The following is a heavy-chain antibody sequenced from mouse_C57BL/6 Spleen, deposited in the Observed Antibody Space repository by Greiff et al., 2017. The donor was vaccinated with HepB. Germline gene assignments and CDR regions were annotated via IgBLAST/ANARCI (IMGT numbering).Heavy chain of an antibody. CDR1: DSEVFPIAY. J-gene: IGHJ4*01. Sequence: QVQLQQSGSELRSPGSSVKLSCKDFDSEVFPIAYMSWVRQKPGHGLEWIGGILPSIGRTIYGEKFEDTATLDADTLSNTAYVELNSQTSDDSAISDCARSAYGSSYGAMDYWGQGTSVTVSS. D-gene: IGHD1-1*01. V-gene: IGHV15-2*01. CDR3: ARSAYGSSYGAMDY. CDR2: ILPSIGRT.